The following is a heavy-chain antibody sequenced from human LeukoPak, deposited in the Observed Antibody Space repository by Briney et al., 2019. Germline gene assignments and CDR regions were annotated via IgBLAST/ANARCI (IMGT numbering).Heavy chain of an antibody. CDR1: GFLFSNYA. J-gene: IGHJ4*02. D-gene: IGHD2-15*01. V-gene: IGHV3-33*08. Sequence: GGSLRLSCAASGFLFSNYAMDWVRQAPGKGLEWVAVIWFDGSNKHYADSVKGRFTISRDNSKNTLYLQMNSLGPDDTAVYYCARDYCSGGACNSGPFDYWGQGTLVTVSS. CDR3: ARDYCSGGACNSGPFDY. CDR2: IWFDGSNK.